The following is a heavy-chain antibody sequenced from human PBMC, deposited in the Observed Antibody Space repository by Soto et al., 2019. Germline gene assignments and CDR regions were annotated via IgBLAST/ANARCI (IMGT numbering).Heavy chain of an antibody. J-gene: IGHJ2*01. CDR1: VFTFSIYG. CDR3: AKDARTAVDVNWYFDL. V-gene: IGHV3-30*18. CDR2: ISYDGSSK. Sequence: WGSLRLSCATSVFTFSIYGMHWVRQAAGKGLEWVAIISYDGSSKYYADSVKGRFTISRDNSKNTLFLQMNSLRPEDTALYYCAKDARTAVDVNWYFDLWGRGTLVTVSS. D-gene: IGHD5-12*01.